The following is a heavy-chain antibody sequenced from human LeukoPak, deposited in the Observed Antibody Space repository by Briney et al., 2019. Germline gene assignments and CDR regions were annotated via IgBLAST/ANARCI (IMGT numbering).Heavy chain of an antibody. CDR1: GFTFNTYA. CDR2: ISGSGGGT. V-gene: IGHV3-23*01. CDR3: AKMGGRISAAVDN. Sequence: GGSLRLSCAASGFTFNTYAMSWLRQAPGKGLEWVSGISGSGGGTYYADSVNGRFTISRDNSKGTLYLQMNSLRVEDTAVYYCAKMGGRISAAVDNWGQGTLVTVSS. D-gene: IGHD2-2*01. J-gene: IGHJ4*02.